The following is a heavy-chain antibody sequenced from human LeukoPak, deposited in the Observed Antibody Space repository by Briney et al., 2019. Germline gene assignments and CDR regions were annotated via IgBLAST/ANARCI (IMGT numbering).Heavy chain of an antibody. CDR2: IYYSGSA. V-gene: IGHV4-39*01. CDR1: GGSISSSTYY. CDR3: ARVSGYSSY. J-gene: IGHJ4*02. Sequence: SETLSLTCTVSGGSISSSTYYWGWIRQPPGKGLEWIGSIYYSGSAYYNPSLKSRVTISVDTSKNQFSLKLNSVTAADTAVYYCARVSGYSSYWGQGTLVTVSS. D-gene: IGHD3-22*01.